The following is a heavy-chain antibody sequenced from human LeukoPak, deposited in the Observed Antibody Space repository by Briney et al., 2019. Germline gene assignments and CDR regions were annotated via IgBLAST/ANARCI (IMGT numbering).Heavy chain of an antibody. D-gene: IGHD6-13*01. Sequence: PSETLSLTCTVSGXSISSYYWSWIRQPAGKGLEWIGRIYTTGSTNYNPSLKSRVTMSVDTSKNQFSLKLSSVTAADTAVYYCARGIAAAAKQGGFDFWGQGTLVTVSS. V-gene: IGHV4-4*07. CDR1: GXSISSYY. J-gene: IGHJ4*02. CDR2: IYTTGST. CDR3: ARGIAAAAKQGGFDF.